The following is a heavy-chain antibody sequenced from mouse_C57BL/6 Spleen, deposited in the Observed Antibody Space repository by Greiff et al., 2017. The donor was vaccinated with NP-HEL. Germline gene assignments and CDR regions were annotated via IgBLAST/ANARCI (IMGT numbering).Heavy chain of an antibody. V-gene: IGHV5-9*01. J-gene: IGHJ1*03. CDR2: ISGGGGNT. D-gene: IGHD1-1*01. Sequence: DVMLVESGGGLVKPGGSLKLSCAASGFTFSSYTMSWVRQTPEKRLEWVATISGGGGNTYYPDRVKGRFTISSDNAKNTLYLQMSSLRSEDTALYYCARRGYGSRYGYFDVWGTGTTVTVSS. CDR1: GFTFSSYT. CDR3: ARRGYGSRYGYFDV.